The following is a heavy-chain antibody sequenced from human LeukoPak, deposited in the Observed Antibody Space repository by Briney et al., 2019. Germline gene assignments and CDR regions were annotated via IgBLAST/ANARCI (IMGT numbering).Heavy chain of an antibody. CDR2: IYSGGST. V-gene: IGHV3-53*05. CDR3: ARNWFDP. Sequence: PGGSLRLSCAASGFTVSSDYMSWVRQAPGKGLEWVSVIYSGGSTYYADSVKGRFTISRDKSKNTVYLQMNSRRFEDTAMYYCARNWFDPWGQGTLVTVSS. J-gene: IGHJ5*02. CDR1: GFTVSSDY.